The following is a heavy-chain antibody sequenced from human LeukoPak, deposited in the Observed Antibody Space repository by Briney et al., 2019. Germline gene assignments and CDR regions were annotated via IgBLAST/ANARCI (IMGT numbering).Heavy chain of an antibody. J-gene: IGHJ4*02. CDR3: ARGGWFGELLFDY. D-gene: IGHD3-10*01. Sequence: RPGGPLRLPCAASGFTFXVYRXIWXXXXXXXALECLSGINWNGGSTGYADSVKGRFTISRDNAKNSLYLQMNSLRAEDTGLYYYARGGWFGELLFDYWGQGTLVTVSS. CDR1: GFTFXVYR. V-gene: IGHV3-20*04. CDR2: INWNGGST.